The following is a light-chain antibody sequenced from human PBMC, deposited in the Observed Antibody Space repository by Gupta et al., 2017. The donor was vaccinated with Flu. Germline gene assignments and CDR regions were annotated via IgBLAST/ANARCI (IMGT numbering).Light chain of an antibody. Sequence: EIVLTPSPGSMSLAPGERAASTCCAIQSVSSSYLAWYQQKPGQAPRLLIYGASSRDTGIPDRFSGSGSGTEFTLTISRLEPEDFAVYYCQQYGSSLCTFGQGTKLEIK. J-gene: IGKJ2*02. CDR3: QQYGSSLCT. V-gene: IGKV3-20*01. CDR1: QSVSSSY. CDR2: GAS.